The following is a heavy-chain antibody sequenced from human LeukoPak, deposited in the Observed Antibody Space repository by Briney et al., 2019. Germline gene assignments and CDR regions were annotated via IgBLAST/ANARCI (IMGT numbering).Heavy chain of an antibody. Sequence: SETLSLTCTVSGGSISSYYWSWIRQPAGKGLEWIGRIYTSGSTNYNPSLKGRVTMSVDTSKNQFSLKLSSVTAADTAVYYCARSGSSVWWSYYYYGMDVWGQGTTVTVSS. V-gene: IGHV4-4*07. J-gene: IGHJ6*02. D-gene: IGHD2-8*01. CDR1: GGSISSYY. CDR2: IYTSGST. CDR3: ARSGSSVWWSYYYYGMDV.